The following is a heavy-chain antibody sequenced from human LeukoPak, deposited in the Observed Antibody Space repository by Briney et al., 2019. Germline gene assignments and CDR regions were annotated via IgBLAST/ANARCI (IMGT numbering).Heavy chain of an antibody. V-gene: IGHV4-39*07. CDR3: ARVKGRSYDSSGYYYVGNAFDI. Sequence: SETLSLTCTVSGDSISSSNCYWGWIRQPPGKGLEWIGSIYYSGSTYYNPSLKSRVTISVDTSKNQFSLKLSSVTAADTAVYYCARVKGRSYDSSGYYYVGNAFDIWGQGTMVTVSS. D-gene: IGHD3-22*01. CDR2: IYYSGST. CDR1: GDSISSSNCY. J-gene: IGHJ3*02.